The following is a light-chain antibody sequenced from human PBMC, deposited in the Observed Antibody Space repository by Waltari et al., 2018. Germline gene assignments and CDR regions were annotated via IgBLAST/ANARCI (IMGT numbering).Light chain of an antibody. J-gene: IGKJ1*01. CDR3: QQDYSYPWT. CDR1: QAIANS. Sequence: DIQMTQSPSSLSASVGGTVTIACQASQAIANSLNWYQQKPGKATRLLIYRASSLQTGNPSRCSGIGSGTDFTLTISSLQPEDFATYYCQQDYSYPWTFGQGTKVEMK. CDR2: RAS. V-gene: IGKV1-NL1*01.